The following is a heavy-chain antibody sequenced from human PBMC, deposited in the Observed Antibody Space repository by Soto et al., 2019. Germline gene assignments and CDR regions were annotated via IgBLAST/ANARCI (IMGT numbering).Heavy chain of an antibody. CDR2: ISGSGGST. J-gene: IGHJ3*02. Sequence: GGSLRLSCAASGFTFSSYAMSWVRQAPGKGLEWVSAISGSGGSTYCADSVKGRFTISRDNSKNTLYLQMNSLRAEDTAVYYCAKDTTPHLDYPGVDALDIWGQGTMVTVAS. D-gene: IGHD4-17*01. V-gene: IGHV3-23*01. CDR3: AKDTTPHLDYPGVDALDI. CDR1: GFTFSSYA.